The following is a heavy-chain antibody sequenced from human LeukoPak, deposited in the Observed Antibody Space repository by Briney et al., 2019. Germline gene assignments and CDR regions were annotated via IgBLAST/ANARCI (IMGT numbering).Heavy chain of an antibody. D-gene: IGHD1-26*01. J-gene: IGHJ4*02. Sequence: GGSLRLSCAASGFTVSSNYMSWVRQAPGKGLEWVSVIYSGGSTYYADSVKGRFTISRDNSKNTLYLQMNSLRAEDAAVYYCARVQVGATLDYWGQGTLVTVSS. CDR3: ARVQVGATLDY. CDR2: IYSGGST. CDR1: GFTVSSNY. V-gene: IGHV3-53*01.